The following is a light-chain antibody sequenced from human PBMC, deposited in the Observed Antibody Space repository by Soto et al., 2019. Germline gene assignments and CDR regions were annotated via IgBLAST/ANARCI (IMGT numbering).Light chain of an antibody. Sequence: DIVLSQSPGTLSFSPGERATLSCRASQSVSSYLGWYQQEPGQAPRLLIYDAFNRATGIPARFSGSGSGTDFTLTISSLEPEDFAVYYCQQRSNWPLFTFGPGTKVDI. V-gene: IGKV3-11*01. CDR1: QSVSSY. J-gene: IGKJ3*01. CDR3: QQRSNWPLFT. CDR2: DAF.